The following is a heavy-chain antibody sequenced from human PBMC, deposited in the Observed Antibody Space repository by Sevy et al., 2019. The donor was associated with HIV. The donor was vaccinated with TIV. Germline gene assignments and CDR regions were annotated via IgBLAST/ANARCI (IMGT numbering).Heavy chain of an antibody. V-gene: IGHV3-74*01. CDR3: ARDRRVGGYDPFDY. D-gene: IGHD5-12*01. CDR2: INSDGSST. J-gene: IGHJ4*02. Sequence: GGSLRLSCADSGFTFSRYWMHWVRQAPGKGLVWVSRINSDGSSTSYADSVKGRFTISRDNAKNTLYLQMNSLGAEDTAVYFCARDRRVGGYDPFDYWGQGTLVTVSS. CDR1: GFTFSRYW.